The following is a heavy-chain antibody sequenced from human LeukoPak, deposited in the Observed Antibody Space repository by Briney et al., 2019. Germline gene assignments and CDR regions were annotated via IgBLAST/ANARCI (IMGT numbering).Heavy chain of an antibody. CDR2: ISSSGSTI. CDR3: AKGRRTPLVGTITKSWVDY. Sequence: GSLRLSCAASGFTFSSYEMNWVRQAPGKGLEWVSYISSSGSTIYYADSVKGRFTISRDSPKNTLYLQMNNLRAEDTAVYYCAKGRRTPLVGTITKSWVDYWGQGTLVTVSS. CDR1: GFTFSSYE. V-gene: IGHV3-48*03. D-gene: IGHD3-10*01. J-gene: IGHJ4*02.